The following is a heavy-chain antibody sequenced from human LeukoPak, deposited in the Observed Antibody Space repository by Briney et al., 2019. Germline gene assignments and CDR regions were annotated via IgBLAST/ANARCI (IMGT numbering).Heavy chain of an antibody. J-gene: IGHJ4*02. CDR1: GYTFLGHH. V-gene: IGHV1-2*02. CDR2: INPNSGGI. Sequence: ASVKVSCKASGYTFLGHHMHWVRQAPGQGLEWMAWINPNSGGINYAQKFQGRVTMTRDTSISTAYMELSSLRYDDTAIYYCARDFMVRGVTTPDYWGQGTLVTVSS. CDR3: ARDFMVRGVTTPDY. D-gene: IGHD3-10*01.